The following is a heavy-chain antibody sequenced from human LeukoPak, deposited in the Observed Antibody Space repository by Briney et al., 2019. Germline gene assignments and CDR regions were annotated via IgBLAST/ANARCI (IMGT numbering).Heavy chain of an antibody. J-gene: IGHJ4*02. Sequence: GASVKVSCKASGYTFTGYYMHWVRQAPGQGLEWMGWINPNSGGTNYAQKFQGRVTMTRDTSISTAYMELSRLRSDDTAVYYCARDLVEGIAALLEYSDWGQGTLVTVSS. CDR1: GYTFTGYY. CDR3: ARDLVEGIAALLEYSD. CDR2: INPNSGGT. V-gene: IGHV1-2*02. D-gene: IGHD6-13*01.